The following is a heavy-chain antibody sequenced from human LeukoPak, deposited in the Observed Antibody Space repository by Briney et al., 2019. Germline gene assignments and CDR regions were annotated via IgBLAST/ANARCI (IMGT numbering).Heavy chain of an antibody. D-gene: IGHD1-1*01. CDR3: AREGQQLKHFDY. Sequence: EASVKASCKASGNTFIGYWIHWVRQAPGHGLEWMGAINPRGDATIGAQKFQGRVTTTRDTSTSTVYIELSSLRSEDTAVYYCAREGQQLKHFDYCGQGTLVTVSS. V-gene: IGHV1-46*01. CDR2: INPRGDAT. CDR1: GNTFIGYW. J-gene: IGHJ4*02.